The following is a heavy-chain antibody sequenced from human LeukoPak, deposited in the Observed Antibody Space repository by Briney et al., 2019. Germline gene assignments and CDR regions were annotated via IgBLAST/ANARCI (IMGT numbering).Heavy chain of an antibody. CDR2: IYYSGST. Sequence: SETLSLTCTVSGGSISSSSYYWGWIRQPPGKGLEWIGSIYYSGSTYYNPSLKSRVTISVDTSKNQFSLKLSSVTAADTAVYYCARTPLRQWLVRRLFDYWGQGTLVTVSS. D-gene: IGHD6-19*01. V-gene: IGHV4-39*01. CDR3: ARTPLRQWLVRRLFDY. CDR1: GGSISSSSYY. J-gene: IGHJ4*02.